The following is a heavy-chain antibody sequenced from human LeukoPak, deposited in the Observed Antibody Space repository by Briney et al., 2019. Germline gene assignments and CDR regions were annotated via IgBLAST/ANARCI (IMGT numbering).Heavy chain of an antibody. D-gene: IGHD1-7*01. CDR3: ARGGEGGTRIDY. CDR2: ISYDGSNK. Sequence: GGSLRLSCAASGFTFSSYGMHWVRQAPGKGLEWVAVISYDGSNKYYADSVKGRFTISRDNSKNTLYLQMNSLRAEDTAVYYCARGGEGGTRIDYWGQGTLVTVSS. V-gene: IGHV3-30*03. CDR1: GFTFSSYG. J-gene: IGHJ4*02.